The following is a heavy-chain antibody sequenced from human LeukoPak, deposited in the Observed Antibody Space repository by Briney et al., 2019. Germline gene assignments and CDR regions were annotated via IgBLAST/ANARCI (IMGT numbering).Heavy chain of an antibody. J-gene: IGHJ4*02. CDR2: IGGSGAST. D-gene: IGHD4-17*01. CDR1: GFTFSDYA. V-gene: IGHV3-23*01. Sequence: GGSLRLSCAASGFTFSDYAVSWVRQAPGKGLEWVSSIGGSGASTYYADSVKGRFTISRDNSKNTLYLQMNSLRAEDTAVYYCARSARGTVTTDYWGQGTLVTVSS. CDR3: ARSARGTVTTDY.